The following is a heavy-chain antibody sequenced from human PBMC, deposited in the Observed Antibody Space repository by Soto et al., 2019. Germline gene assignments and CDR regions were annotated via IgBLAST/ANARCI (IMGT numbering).Heavy chain of an antibody. CDR2: ISGSVGST. D-gene: IGHD2-2*01. Sequence: GGSLRLSCAASGFTFNNYGMTWVRQAPGKGLEWVSAISGSVGSTFYADSVRGRFTISTDTSKSTLSLQMNSLRAEDTAVYYCARDQGYCSSTACYQTGGFFDYWGQGTLVTVSS. CDR3: ARDQGYCSSTACYQTGGFFDY. CDR1: GFTFNNYG. J-gene: IGHJ4*02. V-gene: IGHV3-23*01.